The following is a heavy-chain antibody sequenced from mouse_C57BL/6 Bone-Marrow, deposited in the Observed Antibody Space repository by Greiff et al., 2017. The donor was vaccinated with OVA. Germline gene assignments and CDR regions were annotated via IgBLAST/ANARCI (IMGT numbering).Heavy chain of an antibody. J-gene: IGHJ2*01. D-gene: IGHD2-4*01. V-gene: IGHV5-9-1*02. Sequence: EVQRVESGEGLVKPGGSLKLSCAASGFTFSSYAMSWVRQTPEKRLEWVAYISSGGDYIYYAAPVKGRFTISRDNARNTLYLQMSSLKSEDTAMYYCTRDDDYDVRRGFDYWGQGTTLTVSS. CDR2: ISSGGDYI. CDR3: TRDDDYDVRRGFDY. CDR1: GFTFSSYA.